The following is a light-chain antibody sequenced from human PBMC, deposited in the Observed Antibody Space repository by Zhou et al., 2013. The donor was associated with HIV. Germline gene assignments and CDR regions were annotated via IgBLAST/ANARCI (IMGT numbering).Light chain of an antibody. CDR2: GSS. J-gene: IGKJ5*01. CDR3: QHYVTSPIT. CDR1: QSVSRN. V-gene: IGKV3-15*01. Sequence: EIVMTQSPATLSVSPGERATLSCRASQSVSRNLAWYQQKPGQAPRLLIYGSSTRATGIPARFSGSGSGTEFTLTISSMQSEDYAVYYCQHYVTSPITFGQGTRLEIK.